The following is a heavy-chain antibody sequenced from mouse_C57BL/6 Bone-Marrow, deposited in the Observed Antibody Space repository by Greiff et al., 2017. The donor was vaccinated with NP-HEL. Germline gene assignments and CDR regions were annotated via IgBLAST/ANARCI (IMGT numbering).Heavy chain of an antibody. D-gene: IGHD2-4*01. V-gene: IGHV1-54*01. J-gene: IGHJ4*01. CDR3: AGVYYDYDAHAMDY. Sequence: QVQLQQSGAELVRPGTSVKVSCKASGYAFTNYLIEWVKQRPGQGLEWIGVINPGSGGTNYNEKFKGKATLTADKSSSTAYMQLSSLTSEDSAVYFCAGVYYDYDAHAMDYWGQGTSDTVSS. CDR1: GYAFTNYL. CDR2: INPGSGGT.